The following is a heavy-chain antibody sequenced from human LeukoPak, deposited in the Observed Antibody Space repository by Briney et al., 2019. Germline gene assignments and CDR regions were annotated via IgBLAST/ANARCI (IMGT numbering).Heavy chain of an antibody. J-gene: IGHJ4*02. V-gene: IGHV4-39*01. CDR3: ARLYYDSSGYYQICYFDY. CDR1: GGSISSSSYY. Sequence: SSETLSLTCTVSGGSISSSSYYWGWIRQPPGKGLEWIGSIYYSGSTYYNPSLKSRVTISVDTSKNQFSLNLSSVTAADTAVYYCARLYYDSSGYYQICYFDYWGQGTLVTISS. D-gene: IGHD3-22*01. CDR2: IYYSGST.